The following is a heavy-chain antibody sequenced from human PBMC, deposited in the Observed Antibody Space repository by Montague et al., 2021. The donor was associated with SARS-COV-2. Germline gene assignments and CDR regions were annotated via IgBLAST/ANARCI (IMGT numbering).Heavy chain of an antibody. CDR2: IYHSGST. Sequence: SETLSLTCSVSGHSIWSSDWWTWVRQPPGKGLEWIGEIYHSGSTTYNPSLKSRVTISVDKSKNQFSLTLTSLTAADTAVYYCARAQKTIPGMLIPPYYFDFWGQGTLATVSS. D-gene: IGHD3-3*01. CDR1: GHSIWSSDW. V-gene: IGHV4-4*02. J-gene: IGHJ4*02. CDR3: ARAQKTIPGMLIPPYYFDF.